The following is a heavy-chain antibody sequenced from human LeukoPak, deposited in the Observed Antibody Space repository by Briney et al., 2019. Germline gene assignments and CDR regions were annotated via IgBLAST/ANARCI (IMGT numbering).Heavy chain of an antibody. J-gene: IGHJ3*02. CDR2: INHSGST. CDR3: ARDKSRTYGSADAFDI. CDR1: GGSFSGYY. Sequence: SETLSLTCAVYGGSFSGYYWSWIRQPPGKVLEWIGEINHSGSTNYNPSLKSRVTISVDTSKKQFSLKLSSVTAADTAVYYCARDKSRTYGSADAFDIWGQGTMVTVSS. V-gene: IGHV4-34*01. D-gene: IGHD3-10*01.